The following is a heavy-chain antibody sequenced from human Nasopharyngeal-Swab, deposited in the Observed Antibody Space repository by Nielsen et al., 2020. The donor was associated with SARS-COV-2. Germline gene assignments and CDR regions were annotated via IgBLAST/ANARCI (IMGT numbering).Heavy chain of an antibody. Sequence: GESLKISCSVSEFTFSDYVMNWVRQAPGKGLEWVANIRQDESEKYYVDSVKGRFTISRDNAKNSLFLQMNSLRVADTAVYYCARLLEVGGTPLDYWGQGTLVSVSS. V-gene: IGHV3-7*01. D-gene: IGHD6-19*01. CDR2: IRQDESEK. CDR3: ARLLEVGGTPLDY. J-gene: IGHJ4*02. CDR1: EFTFSDYV.